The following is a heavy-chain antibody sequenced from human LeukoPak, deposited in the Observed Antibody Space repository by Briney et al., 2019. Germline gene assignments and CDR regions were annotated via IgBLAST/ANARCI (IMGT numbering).Heavy chain of an antibody. Sequence: GGSLRLSCAASGFTFSSYWMSWVRQAPGKGLEWVANIKQDGSEKYYVDSVKGRFTISRDNAKNSLYLQMNSLRAEDTAVYYCARARIWSIFGVYYYMDVWGKGTTVTVSS. D-gene: IGHD3-3*01. J-gene: IGHJ6*03. V-gene: IGHV3-7*01. CDR1: GFTFSSYW. CDR2: IKQDGSEK. CDR3: ARARIWSIFGVYYYMDV.